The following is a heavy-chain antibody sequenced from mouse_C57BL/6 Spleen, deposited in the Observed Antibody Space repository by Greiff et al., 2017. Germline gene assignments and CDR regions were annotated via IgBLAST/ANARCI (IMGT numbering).Heavy chain of an antibody. J-gene: IGHJ4*01. Sequence: QVQLQQPGAELVKPGASVKLSCKASGYTFTSYWMHWVKQRPGQGLEWIGMIHPNSGSTNYNEKFKSKATLTVDKSSSTAYMQLSSLTSEDSAVYYCARTREFSGDFDYWGQGTSVTVSS. CDR3: ARTREFSGDFDY. CDR2: IHPNSGST. V-gene: IGHV1-64*01. CDR1: GYTFTSYW. D-gene: IGHD6-2*01.